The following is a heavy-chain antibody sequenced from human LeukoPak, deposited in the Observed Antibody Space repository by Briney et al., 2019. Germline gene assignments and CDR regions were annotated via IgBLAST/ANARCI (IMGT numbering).Heavy chain of an antibody. D-gene: IGHD3-22*01. Sequence: SGGSLRLSCAASGFTFSSYGMHWVRQAPGKGLEWVAVISYDGSNKYYADSVKGRFTISRDNSKNTLYLQMNSLRAEDTAVYYCAKVVYYYDSSGYELAYWGQGTLVTVSS. J-gene: IGHJ4*02. CDR3: AKVVYYYDSSGYELAY. CDR1: GFTFSSYG. V-gene: IGHV3-30*18. CDR2: ISYDGSNK.